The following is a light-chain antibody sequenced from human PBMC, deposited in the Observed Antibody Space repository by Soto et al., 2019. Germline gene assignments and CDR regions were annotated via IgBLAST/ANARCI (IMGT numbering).Light chain of an antibody. CDR3: TSYSSSNTFYV. CDR2: QVS. Sequence: QSVLTQPASVSGSPGQSITISCTGTSSDIGGYYYVSWYQHHPGRAPKLMIYQVSNRPSGVSNRFSGSKSGNTASLTISGLXAQDEADYYCTSYSSSNTFYVFGAGTKVTLL. CDR1: SSDIGGYYY. V-gene: IGLV2-14*01. J-gene: IGLJ1*01.